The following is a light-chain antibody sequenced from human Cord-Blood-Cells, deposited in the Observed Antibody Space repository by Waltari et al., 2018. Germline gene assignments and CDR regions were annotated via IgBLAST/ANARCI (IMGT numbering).Light chain of an antibody. CDR2: DNN. Sequence: QSVLTQPPSVSAAPGQKVTISCPGGSSNMGNNYVSWYKQLPGTAPKLLIYDNNKRPSGIPDRFSGSKSGTSATLGITGLQSGDEADYYCGTWDSSLSAGVFGGGTKLTVL. CDR3: GTWDSSLSAGV. J-gene: IGLJ3*02. CDR1: SSNMGNNY. V-gene: IGLV1-51*01.